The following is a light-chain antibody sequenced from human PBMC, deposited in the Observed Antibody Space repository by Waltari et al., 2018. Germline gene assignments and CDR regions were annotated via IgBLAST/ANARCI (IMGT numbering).Light chain of an antibody. V-gene: IGKV4-1*01. CDR1: QSILSGSDNKNY. J-gene: IGKJ4*01. Sequence: DIVMTQSPDSLAVSLGERATINCRSSQSILSGSDNKNYLVWYQQKPGQPSKLLISWASTRESGVPDRFSGGGSGTDFSLTISSLQAEDVAVYYCQQCYSSPLTFGGGTKVEIK. CDR2: WAS. CDR3: QQCYSSPLT.